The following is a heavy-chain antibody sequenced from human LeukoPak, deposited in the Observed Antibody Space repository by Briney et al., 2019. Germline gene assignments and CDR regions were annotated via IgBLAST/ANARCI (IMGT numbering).Heavy chain of an antibody. CDR2: TYYSGSS. CDR1: GGSISSSYYY. V-gene: IGHV4-39*01. D-gene: IGHD1-26*01. CDR3: ARLHGDVDRVGVTLYYFDY. Sequence: SETLSLTCTVSGGSISSSYYYWGWIRQPPGKGLQWIGSTYYSGSSYYNPSLKSRVTISVDTSKNQFSLKLSSVTAADTAVYYCARLHGDVDRVGVTLYYFDYWGQGTLVTVSS. J-gene: IGHJ4*02.